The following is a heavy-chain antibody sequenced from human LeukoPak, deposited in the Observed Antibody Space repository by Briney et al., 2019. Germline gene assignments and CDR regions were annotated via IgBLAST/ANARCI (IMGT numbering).Heavy chain of an antibody. D-gene: IGHD5-12*01. CDR1: GFTFGDFA. J-gene: IGHJ4*02. Sequence: GGSLRLYCTTSGFTFGDFAMSWFRQASGKGLEWVGFIRSKAYGGTTEYAASVKGRFTISRDDSKSIVYLQMNSLKTEDTAVYYCTRNFLVDKDDYWGQGTLVTVSS. CDR3: TRNFLVDKDDY. CDR2: IRSKAYGGTT. V-gene: IGHV3-49*03.